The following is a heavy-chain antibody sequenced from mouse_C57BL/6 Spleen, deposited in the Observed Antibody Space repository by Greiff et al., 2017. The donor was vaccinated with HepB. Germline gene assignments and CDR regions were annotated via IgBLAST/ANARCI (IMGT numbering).Heavy chain of an antibody. Sequence: EVKVEESGPGLVKPSQSLSLTCSVTGYSITSGYYWNWIRQFPGNKLEWMGYISYDGSNNYNPSLKNRISITHDTSKNQFFLKLNSVTTEDTAKYYCASSYGYYAMDYWGQGTSVTVSS. J-gene: IGHJ4*01. CDR3: ASSYGYYAMDY. D-gene: IGHD1-1*01. CDR1: GYSITSGYY. CDR2: ISYDGSN. V-gene: IGHV3-6*01.